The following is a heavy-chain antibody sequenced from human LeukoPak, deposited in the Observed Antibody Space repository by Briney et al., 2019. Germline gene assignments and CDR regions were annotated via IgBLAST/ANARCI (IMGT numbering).Heavy chain of an antibody. CDR3: ARVGEYCSSVSNCYGDY. D-gene: IGHD2-2*01. Sequence: KAGPSRRLSCAAAGINCIIYSMKWFGEAAGGGLESVARIGGGSTNIYYAASVRGRFTISRDNGKNSLYLQMYSPRAEDTAVYYCARVGEYCSSVSNCYGDYWGKGTLVTVSS. J-gene: IGHJ4*02. CDR1: GINCIIYS. V-gene: IGHV3-21*01. CDR2: IGGGSTNI.